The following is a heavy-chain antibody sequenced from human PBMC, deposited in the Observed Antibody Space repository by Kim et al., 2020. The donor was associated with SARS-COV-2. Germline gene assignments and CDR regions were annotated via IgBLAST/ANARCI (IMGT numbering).Heavy chain of an antibody. CDR1: GNTFSSYA. D-gene: IGHD3-16*01. CDR2: INTNTGNP. Sequence: ASVKVSCKASGNTFSSYAMNWVRQTPGQGLEWMGWINTNTGNPTYAQGFTGRFVFSLDTSVSTTYLQITSLKSEDTAVYYCASSMTWGVIRAFDLWGQETMVTFSS. J-gene: IGHJ3*01. CDR3: ASSMTWGVIRAFDL. V-gene: IGHV7-4-1*02.